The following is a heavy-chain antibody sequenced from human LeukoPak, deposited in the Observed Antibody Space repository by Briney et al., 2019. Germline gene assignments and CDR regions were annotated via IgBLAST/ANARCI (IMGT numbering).Heavy chain of an antibody. Sequence: GASVKVSCKASGGTFSSYTISWVRQAHGQGLEWMGRIIPILGIANYAQKFQGRVTITADKSTSTAYMELSSLRSEDTAVYYCARDPYSSSSWFDPWGQGTLVTVSS. D-gene: IGHD6-6*01. J-gene: IGHJ5*02. CDR3: ARDPYSSSSWFDP. CDR1: GGTFSSYT. V-gene: IGHV1-69*04. CDR2: IIPILGIA.